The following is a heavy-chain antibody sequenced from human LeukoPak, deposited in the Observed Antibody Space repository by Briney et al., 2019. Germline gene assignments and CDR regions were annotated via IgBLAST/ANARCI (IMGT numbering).Heavy chain of an antibody. J-gene: IGHJ4*02. Sequence: GGSLRLSCAASGFTFDDYGMSWVRQAPGKGLEWVSGINWNGGSTGYADSVKGRFTISRDNAKNSLYLQMDSLRAEGTALYYCARGGGDVDTAIPPYFDYWGQGTLVTVSS. V-gene: IGHV3-20*04. CDR1: GFTFDDYG. D-gene: IGHD5-18*01. CDR3: ARGGGDVDTAIPPYFDY. CDR2: INWNGGST.